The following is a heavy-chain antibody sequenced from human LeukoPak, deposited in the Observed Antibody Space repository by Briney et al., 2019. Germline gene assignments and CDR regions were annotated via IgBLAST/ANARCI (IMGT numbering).Heavy chain of an antibody. J-gene: IGHJ6*03. V-gene: IGHV3-53*01. D-gene: IGHD2-2*01. CDR3: ARDEEQYQLLERVHYYYYMDV. CDR2: LYSDGRT. CDR1: GFTVSSNY. Sequence: PGGSLRLSCAASGFTVSSNYMSWVRQAPGKGLEWVSVLYSDGRTFYGGPVQGRFTVSRDNSKSTLYLQMNSLRAEDTAVYFCARDEEQYQLLERVHYYYYMDVWGKGTTVTVSS.